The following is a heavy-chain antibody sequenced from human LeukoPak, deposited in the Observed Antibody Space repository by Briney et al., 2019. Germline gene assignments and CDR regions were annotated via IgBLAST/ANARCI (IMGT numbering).Heavy chain of an antibody. CDR2: SASTGRT. J-gene: IGHJ4*02. D-gene: IGHD2-21*01. CDR3: AQDRAWGAYAY. CDR1: GFTFSNYG. Sequence: GGTLRLSCAASGFTFSNYGMNWVRQAPGKGLEWVSGSASTGRTYYADSVKGRFTIYRDNSKNTLYLQMNSLRAEDTAIYHCAQDRAWGAYAYWGQGALVTVSS. V-gene: IGHV3-23*01.